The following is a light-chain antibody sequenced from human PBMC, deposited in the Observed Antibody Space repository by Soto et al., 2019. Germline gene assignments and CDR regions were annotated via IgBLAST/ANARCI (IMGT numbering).Light chain of an antibody. Sequence: QSVLTQPPSVTGAPGQRVTISCTGSNSNIGAGFAVHWYQQFPGRVPELLNYGDTNRPSGVPDRFSGSKSGTSASLAITGLQAEDEADYYCQSYDSSLPGLLFGVGTKLTVL. CDR2: GDT. V-gene: IGLV1-40*01. CDR3: QSYDSSLPGLL. J-gene: IGLJ2*01. CDR1: NSNIGAGFA.